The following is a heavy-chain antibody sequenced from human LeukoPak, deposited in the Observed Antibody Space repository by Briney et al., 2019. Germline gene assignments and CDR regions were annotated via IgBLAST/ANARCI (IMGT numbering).Heavy chain of an antibody. D-gene: IGHD3-10*01. CDR2: IHYDGTNE. Sequence: GRSLRLSCAASGFTFSSYAMHWVRQALGKGLEWVAFIHYDGTNEYYADSVKGRFTISRDNFKNTLSLQMNDLRVEDTALYYCVNSGFDPWGQGTLVTVSS. J-gene: IGHJ5*02. CDR3: VNSGFDP. V-gene: IGHV3-30*04. CDR1: GFTFSSYA.